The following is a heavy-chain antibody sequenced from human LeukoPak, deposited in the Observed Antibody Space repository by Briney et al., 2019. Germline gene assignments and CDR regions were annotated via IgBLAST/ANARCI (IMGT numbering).Heavy chain of an antibody. V-gene: IGHV3-20*04. CDR2: INWNGGST. CDR1: GFTFNDYG. Sequence: GGSLRLSCAASGFTFNDYGMSWVRQAPGKGLEWVSAINWNGGSTGYADSVKGRFTISRDNAKNSLYLQMNSLRDEDTAVYYCARLPPGRWLRYWYFDLWGRGTLVTVSS. D-gene: IGHD5-24*01. J-gene: IGHJ2*01. CDR3: ARLPPGRWLRYWYFDL.